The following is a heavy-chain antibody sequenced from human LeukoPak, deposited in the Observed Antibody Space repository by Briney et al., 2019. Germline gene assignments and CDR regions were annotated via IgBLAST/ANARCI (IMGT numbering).Heavy chain of an antibody. Sequence: GRSLRLSCAASGFTFSSYAMHWVRQAPGKGLEWVAVISYDGSNKYYADSVKGRFTISRDNSKNTLYLQMNSLRAEDTAVYYCARDQRYCSGGSCYRFLTTVVTPVDAFDIWGQGTMVTVSS. D-gene: IGHD2-15*01. V-gene: IGHV3-30-3*01. CDR2: ISYDGSNK. CDR1: GFTFSSYA. CDR3: ARDQRYCSGGSCYRFLTTVVTPVDAFDI. J-gene: IGHJ3*02.